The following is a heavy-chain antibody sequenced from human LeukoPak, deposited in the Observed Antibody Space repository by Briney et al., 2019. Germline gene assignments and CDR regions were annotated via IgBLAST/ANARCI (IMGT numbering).Heavy chain of an antibody. Sequence: PSETLSLTCTVSGGSISSSSYYWGWIRQPPGKGLEWIGSIYYSGSTYYNPSLKSRVTISVDTSKNQFSLKLSSVTAADTAVYYCARALRGVIIQSRYYFDYWGQGTLVTVSS. V-gene: IGHV4-39*07. CDR1: GGSISSSSYY. J-gene: IGHJ4*02. CDR2: IYYSGST. D-gene: IGHD3-10*01. CDR3: ARALRGVIIQSRYYFDY.